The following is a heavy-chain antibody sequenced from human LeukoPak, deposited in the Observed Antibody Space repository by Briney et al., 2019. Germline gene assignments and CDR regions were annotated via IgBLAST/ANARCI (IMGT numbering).Heavy chain of an antibody. CDR3: ARDGQWLAPGHYGMDV. D-gene: IGHD6-19*01. CDR2: ISSSSSYI. V-gene: IGHV3-21*01. CDR1: GFTLSNYA. Sequence: GGSLRLSCAASGFTLSNYAMSWVRQAPGKGLEWVSSISSSSSYIYYADSVKGRFTISRDNAKNSLYLQMNSLRAEDTAVYYCARDGQWLAPGHYGMDVWGQGTTVTVS. J-gene: IGHJ6*02.